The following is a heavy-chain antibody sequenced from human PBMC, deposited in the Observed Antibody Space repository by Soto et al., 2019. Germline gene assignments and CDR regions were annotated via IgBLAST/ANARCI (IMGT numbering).Heavy chain of an antibody. J-gene: IGHJ3*02. D-gene: IGHD6-13*01. CDR1: GFTFSSYS. V-gene: IGHV3-21*01. CDR3: AQILAAADDAFDI. CDR2: ISSSSSYI. Sequence: PGGSLRLSCAASGFTFSSYSMNWVRQAPGKGLEWVSSISSSSSYIYYADSVKGRFTISRDDAKNSLYLQMNSLRAEDTAVYYCAQILAAADDAFDIWGQGTMVTVSS.